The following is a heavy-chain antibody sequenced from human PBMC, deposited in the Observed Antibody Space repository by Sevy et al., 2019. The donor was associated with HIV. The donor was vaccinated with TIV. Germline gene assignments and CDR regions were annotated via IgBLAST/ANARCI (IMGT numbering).Heavy chain of an antibody. Sequence: GGSLRLSCAASGFTFSNYWMSWVRQAPGKGLEWVANIKQDGSEKYYVDSVKGRFTISRDNAKNSLYLQMNSLRAEDTALYYWARPYRTDPFYYSGSGGYYYPSYFDYWGQGTLVTVSS. V-gene: IGHV3-7*01. CDR3: ARPYRTDPFYYSGSGGYYYPSYFDY. D-gene: IGHD3-22*01. CDR2: IKQDGSEK. CDR1: GFTFSNYW. J-gene: IGHJ4*02.